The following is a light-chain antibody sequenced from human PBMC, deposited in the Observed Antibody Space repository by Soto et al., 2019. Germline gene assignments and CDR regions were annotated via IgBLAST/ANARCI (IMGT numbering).Light chain of an antibody. V-gene: IGKV3D-15*01. CDR1: QSVSSSY. CDR3: QQYHNWPPLT. J-gene: IGKJ4*01. CDR2: GAS. Sequence: EIVMTQSPATLSVSPGERATLSCRASQSVSSSYLAWYQQKPGQAPRLLIYGASSRATGIPDRFSGSGSGTEFTLTISSLQSEDFAVYYCQQYHNWPPLTFGGGTKVDIK.